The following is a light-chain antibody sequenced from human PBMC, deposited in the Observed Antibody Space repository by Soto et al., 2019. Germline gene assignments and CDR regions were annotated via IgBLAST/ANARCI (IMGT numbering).Light chain of an antibody. CDR3: SSSTTSTTRV. CDR1: SSDVGAYNS. Sequence: QSALTQPASVSGSPGQSITLPCTGTSSDVGAYNSVSWYQQHPGKAPKLIIYDVSTRPSGVSNRFSGSKSGNTASLTISGLQAEDEADYYCSSSTTSTTRVFGTGTKLTVL. V-gene: IGLV2-14*03. J-gene: IGLJ1*01. CDR2: DVS.